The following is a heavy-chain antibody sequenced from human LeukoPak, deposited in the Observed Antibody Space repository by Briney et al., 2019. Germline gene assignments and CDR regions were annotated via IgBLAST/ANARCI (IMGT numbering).Heavy chain of an antibody. D-gene: IGHD4-23*01. V-gene: IGHV4-34*01. Sequence: PSETLSLTCAVYGGSFSGYYWGWIRQPPGKGLEWIGEINHSGSTNYNPSLKSRVTISVDTSKNQFSLKLSSVTAADTAVYYCARFTVVTHGFDYWGQGTLVTVSS. J-gene: IGHJ4*02. CDR1: GGSFSGYY. CDR2: INHSGST. CDR3: ARFTVVTHGFDY.